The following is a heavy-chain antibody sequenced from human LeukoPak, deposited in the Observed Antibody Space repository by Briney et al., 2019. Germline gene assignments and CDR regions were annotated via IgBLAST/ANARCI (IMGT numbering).Heavy chain of an antibody. CDR3: ARFDGGSAPGGHDAFDI. V-gene: IGHV1-46*01. J-gene: IGHJ3*02. CDR2: INPSGGST. D-gene: IGHD2-15*01. Sequence: ASVKLSCKASGYTFTSYYMHWVRQAPGQGLEWMGIINPSGGSTSYAQKFQGRVTMTRDTSTSTVYMELSSLRSEDTAVYYCARFDGGSAPGGHDAFDIWGQGTMVTVSS. CDR1: GYTFTSYY.